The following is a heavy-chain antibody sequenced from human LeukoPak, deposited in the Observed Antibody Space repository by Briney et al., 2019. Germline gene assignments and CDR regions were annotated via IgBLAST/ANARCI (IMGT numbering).Heavy chain of an antibody. V-gene: IGHV4-61*08. CDR3: ARVQMDFWSGYYYNWFDP. CDR2: IYYSGST. CDR1: GGSISSGGYY. D-gene: IGHD3-3*01. J-gene: IGHJ5*02. Sequence: PSETLSLTCTVSGGSISSGGYYWSWIRQHPGKGLEWIGYIYYSGSTNYNPSLKSRVTISVDTSKNQFSLKLSSVTAADTAVYYCARVQMDFWSGYYYNWFDPWGQGTLVTVSS.